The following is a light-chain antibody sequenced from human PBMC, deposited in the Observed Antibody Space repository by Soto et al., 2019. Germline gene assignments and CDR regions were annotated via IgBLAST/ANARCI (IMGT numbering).Light chain of an antibody. CDR1: QTINMW. V-gene: IGKV1-5*01. CDR2: DAS. J-gene: IGKJ2*01. Sequence: DIQMTQSPSTLSASLGDRVTITCRASQTINMWLAWYQQKPGKAPDLLIYDASNLERGVPSRFSGSGSGTEFTLTISSLQPDDFATYYCQQYSTYLYTFGQGTKLEIK. CDR3: QQYSTYLYT.